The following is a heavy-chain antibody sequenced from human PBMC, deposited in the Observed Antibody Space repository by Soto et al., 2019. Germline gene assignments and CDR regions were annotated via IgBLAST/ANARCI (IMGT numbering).Heavy chain of an antibody. V-gene: IGHV4-30-4*01. Sequence: SETLSLTCTVSGDSISTYDYYWSWFRQPPGEGLQWIGYIYYSGTTYYNPSLKSRVTLSMDTSKNQFSLRLSSVTAADTAVYYCARGIGVFDSWGQGTLVTVSP. CDR2: IYYSGTT. D-gene: IGHD3-10*01. CDR1: GDSISTYDYY. CDR3: ARGIGVFDS. J-gene: IGHJ4*02.